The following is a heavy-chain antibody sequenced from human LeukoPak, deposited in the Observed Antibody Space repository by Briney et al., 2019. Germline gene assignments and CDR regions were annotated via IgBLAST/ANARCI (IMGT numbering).Heavy chain of an antibody. V-gene: IGHV3-7*01. D-gene: IGHD3-22*01. CDR2: IKQDGSEK. J-gene: IGHJ4*02. CDR1: GFTFSSYR. Sequence: PGGSLRLSCAASGFTFSSYRMSWVRQAPGKGLEWVANIKQDGSEKYYVDSVKGRFTISRDNAKNSLYLQMNSLRAEDTAVYYCARGRGTYDSSGYYSPTKIDYWGQGTLVTVSS. CDR3: ARGRGTYDSSGYYSPTKIDY.